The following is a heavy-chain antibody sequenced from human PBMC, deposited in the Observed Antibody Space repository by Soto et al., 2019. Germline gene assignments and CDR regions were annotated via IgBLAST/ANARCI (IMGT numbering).Heavy chain of an antibody. CDR2: INHVGGT. J-gene: IGHJ5*02. D-gene: IGHD3-16*01. V-gene: IGHV4-34*01. CDR1: GGFLSESY. Sequence: SETLSLTCAVYGGFLSESYWTWIRQPPGKGLEWIGEINHVGGTNYNPSLKSRVTMSVDTSQNQFSLRLISVTAADTSMYFCVRIRYQLPSSVLWLDPWGQGTPVTVSS. CDR3: VRIRYQLPSSVLWLDP.